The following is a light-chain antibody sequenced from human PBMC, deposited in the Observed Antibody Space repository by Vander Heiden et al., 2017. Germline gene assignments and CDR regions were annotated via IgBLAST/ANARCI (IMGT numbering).Light chain of an antibody. Sequence: SLTLPPSVGRSARRSITISCTGTSSDVGGYNYVSWYQQHPGKAPKLMIYDVSNRPSGISNRFSGSKSGNTASLTISGLQAEDEADYYCSSYTTSSTRVFATGTKVTVL. CDR1: SSDVGGYNY. CDR2: DVS. J-gene: IGLJ1*01. V-gene: IGLV2-14*03. CDR3: SSYTTSSTRV.